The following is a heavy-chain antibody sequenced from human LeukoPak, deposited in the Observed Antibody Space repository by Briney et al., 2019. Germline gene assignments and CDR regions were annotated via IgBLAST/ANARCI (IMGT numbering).Heavy chain of an antibody. D-gene: IGHD2-8*01. CDR2: IYYSGST. J-gene: IGHJ5*02. V-gene: IGHV4-31*03. Sequence: SETLFLTCTVSGGSISSGGYYWSRIRQHPGKGLEWIGYIYYSGSTYYNPSLKSRVTISVDTSKNQFSLKLSSVTAADTAVYYCARASKGNIVLMVYAIGQFDPWGQGTLVTVSS. CDR3: ARASKGNIVLMVYAIGQFDP. CDR1: GGSISSGGYY.